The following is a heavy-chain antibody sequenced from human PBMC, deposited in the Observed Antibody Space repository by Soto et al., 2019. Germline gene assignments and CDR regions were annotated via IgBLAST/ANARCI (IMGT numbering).Heavy chain of an antibody. Sequence: QVQLVEYGGGVVQPGRSLRLSCAASGFTFSSYAMHWVRQAPGKGLEWVAVISYDGSNKYYADSVKGRFTISRDNSKNTLYLQMNSLRAEDTAVYYCARVESQSSGYYYWGQGTLVTVSS. V-gene: IGHV3-30-3*01. CDR2: ISYDGSNK. J-gene: IGHJ4*02. CDR3: ARVESQSSGYYY. D-gene: IGHD3-22*01. CDR1: GFTFSSYA.